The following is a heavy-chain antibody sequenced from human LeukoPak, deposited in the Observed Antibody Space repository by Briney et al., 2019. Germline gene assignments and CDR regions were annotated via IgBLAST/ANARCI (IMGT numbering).Heavy chain of an antibody. J-gene: IGHJ3*02. CDR3: ARETSWLGGDAFDI. V-gene: IGHV4-59*01. CDR2: IHHSGST. D-gene: IGHD2-2*01. Sequence: PSETLSLTCSASGGSISSYYWSWIRQPPGKRLEWIGDIHHSGSTHYNPTLKSRVTISMDTSKNQFSLKLSSVTAADTAVYYCARETSWLGGDAFDIWGPGTMVSVSS. CDR1: GGSISSYY.